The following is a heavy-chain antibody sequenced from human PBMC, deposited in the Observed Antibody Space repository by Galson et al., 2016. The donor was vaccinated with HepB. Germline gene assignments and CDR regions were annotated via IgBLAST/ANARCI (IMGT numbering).Heavy chain of an antibody. CDR1: GFTLSDYD. CDR2: ISSSSSYT. J-gene: IGHJ5*02. V-gene: IGHV3-11*06. Sequence: SLRLSCAASGFTLSDYDMSWIRQAPGKGLEWVSDISSSSSYTNYADSVKGRFIISRDNAKNSLSLQMNSLRAEDTAVYYCARIVGYCSSSSCYLGWFDPWGQGTLVTVSS. D-gene: IGHD2-2*01. CDR3: ARIVGYCSSSSCYLGWFDP.